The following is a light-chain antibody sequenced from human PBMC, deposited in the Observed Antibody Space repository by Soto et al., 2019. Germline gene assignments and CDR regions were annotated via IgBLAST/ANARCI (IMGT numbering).Light chain of an antibody. CDR1: NSDVGAYPY. V-gene: IGLV2-14*03. Sequence: QSALTQPASVSGSPGQSITISCTGTNSDVGAYPYVSWYQQHPGNAPKLLIYEVADRPSGVSDRFSGSKSGNTASLTISALQAEDEAEYFCFSFITTSTHVFGTGTKLTVL. CDR3: FSFITTSTHV. CDR2: EVA. J-gene: IGLJ1*01.